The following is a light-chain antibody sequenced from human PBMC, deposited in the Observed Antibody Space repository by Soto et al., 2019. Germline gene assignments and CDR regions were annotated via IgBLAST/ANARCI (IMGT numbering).Light chain of an antibody. V-gene: IGLV4-60*02. CDR2: LERSGRY. Sequence: QPVLTQSSSASASLGSSVKLTCTLSSGHSYYIIAWHQQQPGKAPRSLMKLERSGRYSKESGVPDRFSGSSSGADRYLTISNLQFEDEAEYYCETWDSTTQVFGGGTKLTVL. CDR1: SGHSYYI. J-gene: IGLJ3*02. CDR3: ETWDSTTQV.